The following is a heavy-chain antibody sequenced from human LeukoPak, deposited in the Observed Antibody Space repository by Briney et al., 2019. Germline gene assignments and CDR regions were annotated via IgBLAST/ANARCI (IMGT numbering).Heavy chain of an antibody. CDR3: AKGQGATVPQVGKNWFDP. CDR2: VNESGGT. J-gene: IGHJ5*02. V-gene: IGHV4-34*01. Sequence: SETLSLTCAVYIDSFSNYHWNWIRQTPAKGMEWIGEVNESGGTNISPSLRSRVILSVDTSKNQFSLKLISVTVADTAIYYCAKGQGATVPQVGKNWFDPWGQGTRVTVSS. CDR1: IDSFSNYH. D-gene: IGHD1-26*01.